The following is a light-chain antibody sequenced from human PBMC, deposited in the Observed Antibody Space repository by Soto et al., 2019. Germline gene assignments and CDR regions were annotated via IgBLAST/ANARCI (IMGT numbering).Light chain of an antibody. CDR2: RND. CDR3: AAWDDSLSGVV. CDR1: SSNIANNC. J-gene: IGLJ2*01. V-gene: IGLV1-47*01. Sequence: QPVLTQPPSASGTPGQRLTISCSGTSSNIANNCVFWYQQLQGTAPKLLIYRNDQRPSGVPDRFSGSKSGTSASLAISGLRSEDEADYYCAAWDDSLSGVVFGGRTKLTVL.